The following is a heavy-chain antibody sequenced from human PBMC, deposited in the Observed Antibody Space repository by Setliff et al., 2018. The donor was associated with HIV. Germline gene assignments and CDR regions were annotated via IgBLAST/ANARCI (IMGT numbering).Heavy chain of an antibody. V-gene: IGHV4-38-2*02. Sequence: PSETLSLTCSVSGYSLSSASYWGWVRQSPGRGLQWIGSIYHGGSVYYNPSLQSRVTISLDRSKNQFSLNMISVTAADSAIYFFARGIRMLLDSNRGVYTHDAFDLWGQGTTVTVSS. J-gene: IGHJ3*01. CDR1: GYSLSSASY. CDR2: IYHGGSV. D-gene: IGHD3-10*01. CDR3: ARGIRMLLDSNRGVYTHDAFDL.